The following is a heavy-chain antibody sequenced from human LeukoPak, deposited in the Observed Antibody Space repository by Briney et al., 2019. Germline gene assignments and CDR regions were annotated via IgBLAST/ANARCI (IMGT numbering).Heavy chain of an antibody. J-gene: IGHJ5*02. V-gene: IGHV4-39*01. Sequence: PSETLSLTCTVSGGSISSYYWGWLRQPPGKGLEWIGSIYYRGSTYYNPSLKSRVTISVDTSKNQFSLKLSSVTAADTAVYYCARLMGPLTTVRYNWFDPWGQGTLVTVSS. CDR3: ARLMGPLTTVRYNWFDP. CDR1: GGSISSYY. CDR2: IYYRGST. D-gene: IGHD4-17*01.